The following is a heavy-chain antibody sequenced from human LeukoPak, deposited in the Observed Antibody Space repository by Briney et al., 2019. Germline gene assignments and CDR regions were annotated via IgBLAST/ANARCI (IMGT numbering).Heavy chain of an antibody. CDR3: ARDEGTTVVMGGYFDY. CDR1: GGTFSSYA. V-gene: IGHV1-69*04. CDR2: IIPIFGIA. D-gene: IGHD4-23*01. Sequence: SVKVSCKASGGTFSSYAISWVRQAPGQGLEWMGRIIPIFGIANCAQKFQGRVTITADKSTSTAYMELSSLRSEDTAVYYCARDEGTTVVMGGYFDYWGQGTLVTVSS. J-gene: IGHJ4*02.